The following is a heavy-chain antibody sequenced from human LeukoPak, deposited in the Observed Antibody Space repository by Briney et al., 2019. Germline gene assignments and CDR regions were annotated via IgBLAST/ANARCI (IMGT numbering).Heavy chain of an antibody. J-gene: IGHJ3*02. Sequence: GGSLRLSCAASGFTFSNAWMSWVRQAPEKGLEWVGRIKSKTDGGTTDYAAPVKGRFTISRDDSKNTLYLQMNSLKTEDTAVYYCTTDGDRALDAFDIWGQGTMVTVSS. CDR2: IKSKTDGGTT. CDR1: GFTFSNAW. V-gene: IGHV3-15*01. CDR3: TTDGDRALDAFDI. D-gene: IGHD2-21*01.